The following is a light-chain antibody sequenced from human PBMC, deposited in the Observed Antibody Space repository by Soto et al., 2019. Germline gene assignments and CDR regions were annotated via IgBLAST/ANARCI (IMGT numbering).Light chain of an antibody. CDR3: SSYTSSSTWV. Sequence: QSVLTQPASVSGSPGQSITIPCTGTTSDVGGYNYVSWYQQDPGKAPKLIVYDVNNRPSGVSDRFSGSKSGNTASLTISGLQAEDEADYYCSSYTSSSTWVFGGGTKVTVL. J-gene: IGLJ3*02. V-gene: IGLV2-14*01. CDR2: DVN. CDR1: TSDVGGYNY.